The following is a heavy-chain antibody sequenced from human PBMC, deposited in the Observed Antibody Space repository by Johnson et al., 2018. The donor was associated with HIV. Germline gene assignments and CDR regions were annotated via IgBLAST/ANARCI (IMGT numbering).Heavy chain of an antibody. Sequence: QVQLVESGGGVVQPGRSLRLSCAASGFTFSSYAMHWVRQAPGKGLEWVAVISYDGSNKYYADSVKGRFTISRDNSKNTLYLQMNSLRAEDTAVYYCAREIGYSSSWYLGSGWYPDAFDIWGQGTMVTVSS. CDR1: GFTFSSYA. D-gene: IGHD6-13*01. J-gene: IGHJ3*02. V-gene: IGHV3-30*04. CDR3: AREIGYSSSWYLGSGWYPDAFDI. CDR2: ISYDGSNK.